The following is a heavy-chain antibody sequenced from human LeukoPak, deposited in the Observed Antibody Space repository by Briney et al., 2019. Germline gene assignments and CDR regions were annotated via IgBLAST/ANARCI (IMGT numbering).Heavy chain of an antibody. D-gene: IGHD3-10*01. V-gene: IGHV3-23*01. CDR1: GFTFSSYA. Sequence: PGGSLRLSCAASGFTFSSYAMSWVRQAPGKGLEWVSAISGSGGSTYYADSVKGRFTISRDNSKNTLYLQMNSLRAKDTAVYYCAKAVVVRGCFDYWGQGTLVTVSS. CDR3: AKAVVVRGCFDY. J-gene: IGHJ4*02. CDR2: ISGSGGST.